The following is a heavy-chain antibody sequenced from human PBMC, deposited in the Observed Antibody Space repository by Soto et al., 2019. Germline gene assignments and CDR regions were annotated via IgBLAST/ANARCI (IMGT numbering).Heavy chain of an antibody. CDR3: ARAQPTPHDHISHGLDV. CDR1: GFSFSTYA. V-gene: IGHV3-23*01. Sequence: EEQLLESGGGLVQPGGSLRLSCAASGFSFSTYAISWVRQAPGKVLEWVSTISGSGDRTYQADSVKGRFTISRDNSKNTLYLQMNRLRVEDPAVYYCARAQPTPHDHISHGLDVWGQGTTVAVSS. CDR2: ISGSGDRT. J-gene: IGHJ6*02.